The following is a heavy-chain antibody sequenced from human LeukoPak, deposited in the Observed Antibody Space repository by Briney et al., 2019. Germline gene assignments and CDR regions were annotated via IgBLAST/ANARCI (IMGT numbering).Heavy chain of an antibody. CDR2: INPNSGGT. Sequence: ASVKVSCKASGYTFTSYGISWVRQAPGQGLEWMGWINPNSGGTNYAQKFQGRVTMTRDTSISTAYMELSRLRSDDTAVYYCARLPVTIFGVVEVNVDYWGQGTLVTVSS. D-gene: IGHD3-3*01. CDR1: GYTFTSYG. V-gene: IGHV1-2*02. J-gene: IGHJ4*02. CDR3: ARLPVTIFGVVEVNVDY.